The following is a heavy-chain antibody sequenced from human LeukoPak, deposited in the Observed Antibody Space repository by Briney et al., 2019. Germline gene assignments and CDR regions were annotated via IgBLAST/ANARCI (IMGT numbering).Heavy chain of an antibody. V-gene: IGHV4-4*07. CDR1: GGSISRYY. D-gene: IGHD2-21*01. CDR3: ARAHMVGSYYYYYMDV. Sequence: PSETLSLTCTVSGGSISRYYWSWIRQPAGKGLEWIGRIHTSGSTNYNPSLKSRVTMSVDTSKNQFSLKLSSVTAADTAVYYCARAHMVGSYYYYYMDVWGKGTTVTVSS. J-gene: IGHJ6*03. CDR2: IHTSGST.